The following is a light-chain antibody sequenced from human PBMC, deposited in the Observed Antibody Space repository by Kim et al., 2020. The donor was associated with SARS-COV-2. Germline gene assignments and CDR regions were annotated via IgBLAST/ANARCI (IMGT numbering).Light chain of an antibody. CDR1: GGHSSYA. Sequence: SVKLTVTRGGGHSSYAIAWHQQQPEKGPRYLMKLNSDGSHSKGDGIPDRFSGSSSGAERYLTISSLQSEDEADYYCQTWGTGIRVFGGGTQLTVL. CDR2: LNSDGSH. V-gene: IGLV4-69*01. CDR3: QTWGTGIRV. J-gene: IGLJ3*02.